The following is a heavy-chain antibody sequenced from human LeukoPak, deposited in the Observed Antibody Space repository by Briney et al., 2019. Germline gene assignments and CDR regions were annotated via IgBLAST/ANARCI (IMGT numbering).Heavy chain of an antibody. CDR3: ARGPLAAAGTLAGWFDP. J-gene: IGHJ5*02. Sequence: GGSLRLSCAASGFTFSDYYMSWIRQAPGKGLEWVPYISSSSSYTNYADSVKGRFTISRDNAKNSLYLQMNSLRAEDTAVYYCARGPLAAAGTLAGWFDPWGQGTLVTVSS. CDR2: ISSSSSYT. V-gene: IGHV3-11*05. CDR1: GFTFSDYY. D-gene: IGHD6-13*01.